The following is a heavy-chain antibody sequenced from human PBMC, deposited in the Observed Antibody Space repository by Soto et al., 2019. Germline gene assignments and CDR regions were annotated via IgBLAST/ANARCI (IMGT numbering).Heavy chain of an antibody. V-gene: IGHV1-18*01. CDR3: ARDHSLSIAAAGTDFFDY. CDR1: GYTFTSYG. J-gene: IGHJ4*02. Sequence: QVQLVQSGAEVKKPGASVKVSCKASGYTFTSYGISWVRQAPGQGLEWMGWISAYNGNTNYAQKLQGRVTMTTDTSTSTAYMELRSLRSDDTAVYYCARDHSLSIAAAGTDFFDYWGQGTLVTVSS. D-gene: IGHD6-13*01. CDR2: ISAYNGNT.